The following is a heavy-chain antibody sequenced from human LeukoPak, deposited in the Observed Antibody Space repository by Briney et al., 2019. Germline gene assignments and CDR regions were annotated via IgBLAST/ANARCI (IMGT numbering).Heavy chain of an antibody. J-gene: IGHJ4*02. CDR2: INHSGST. CDR3: ARGVRLYYYDSSGYHTSCFDY. D-gene: IGHD3-22*01. V-gene: IGHV4-34*01. CDR1: GGSFSGYY. Sequence: PSETLSLTCAVYGGSFSGYYWSWIRQPPGKGLEWIGEINHSGSTNYNPSLKSRVTISVDTSKNQFSLKLSSVTAADTAVYYCARGVRLYYYDSSGYHTSCFDYWGQGTLVAVSS.